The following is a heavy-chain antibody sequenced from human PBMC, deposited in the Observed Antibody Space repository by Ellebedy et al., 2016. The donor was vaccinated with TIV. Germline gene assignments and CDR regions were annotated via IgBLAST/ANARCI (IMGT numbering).Heavy chain of an antibody. J-gene: IGHJ4*02. D-gene: IGHD6-6*01. CDR1: GGTFSSYA. CDR3: ARGRILKSIAARQRVLDY. CDR2: IIPILGIA. V-gene: IGHV1-69*04. Sequence: SVKVSXXASGGTFSSYAISWVRQAPGQGLEWMGRIIPILGIANYAQKFQGRVTITADKSTSTAYMELSSLRSEDTAVYYCARGRILKSIAARQRVLDYWGQGTLVTVSS.